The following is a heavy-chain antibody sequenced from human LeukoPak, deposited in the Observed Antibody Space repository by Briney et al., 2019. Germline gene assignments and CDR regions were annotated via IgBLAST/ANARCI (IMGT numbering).Heavy chain of an antibody. CDR2: ISGSGGST. D-gene: IGHD3-22*01. Sequence: TWGSLRLSFAAPGFTFSSHAMGWVRQAPGKGLGGGSAISGSGGSTYYADSVKGRFTISRDNSKNTLYLQMNSLRAEDTAVYYCAKDRSFGFYDSSGYYPDAFDIWGQGTMVTVSS. V-gene: IGHV3-23*01. J-gene: IGHJ3*02. CDR3: AKDRSFGFYDSSGYYPDAFDI. CDR1: GFTFSSHA.